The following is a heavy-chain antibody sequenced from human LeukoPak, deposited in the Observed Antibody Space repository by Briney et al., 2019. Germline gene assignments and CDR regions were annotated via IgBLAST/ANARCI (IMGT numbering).Heavy chain of an antibody. V-gene: IGHV4-30-2*01. CDR3: ARAWQWRSYFDY. Sequence: SEALAPPFAVSGGSISSGGYSWSRVPPPPGKGLGWIGYIYHSGSTYYNPSLKSRVTISVDRSKNQFSLKLSSVTAADTAVYYCARAWQWRSYFDYWGQGTLVTVSS. CDR2: IYHSGST. J-gene: IGHJ4*02. CDR1: GGSISSGGYS. D-gene: IGHD6-19*01.